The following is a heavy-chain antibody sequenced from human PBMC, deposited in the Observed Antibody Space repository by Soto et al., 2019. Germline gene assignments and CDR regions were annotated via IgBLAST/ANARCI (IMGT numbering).Heavy chain of an antibody. D-gene: IGHD6-13*01. CDR1: GYTFTSYD. V-gene: IGHV1-8*01. J-gene: IGHJ4*02. CDR3: AKGSFSSWFHYFDY. CDR2: MNPNSGNT. Sequence: QVQLVQSGAEVKKPGASVKVSCKASGYTFTSYDINWVRQATGQGLEWMGWMNPNSGNTGYAQKFQGRVTMTRNTSTSTAYMELSSLRSEDTAVYYCAKGSFSSWFHYFDYWGQGTLVTVSS.